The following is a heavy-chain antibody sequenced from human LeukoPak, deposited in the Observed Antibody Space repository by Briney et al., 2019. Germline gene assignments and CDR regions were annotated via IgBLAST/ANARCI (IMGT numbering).Heavy chain of an antibody. J-gene: IGHJ3*02. V-gene: IGHV3-72*01. D-gene: IGHD3-16*01. Sequence: GGSLRLSCGASGFSLSDHHIDWVRQAPGRGLEWGGRTRDRTRRYTTEYAASVKGRFTISRDESKNSVDLQMNSLRTEDAAVYYCARDGPKGDYTAFDIWGQGTVVTVSS. CDR1: GFSLSDHH. CDR3: ARDGPKGDYTAFDI. CDR2: TRDRTRRYTT.